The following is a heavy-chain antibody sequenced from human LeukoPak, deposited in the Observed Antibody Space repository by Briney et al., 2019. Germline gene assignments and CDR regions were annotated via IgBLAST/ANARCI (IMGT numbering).Heavy chain of an antibody. CDR2: ISAYNGNT. CDR3: ASGYYDILTDLHDAFDI. D-gene: IGHD3-9*01. V-gene: IGHV1-18*04. Sequence: ASVKVSCKASGYTFTSYGISWVRQAPGQGLEWMGWISAYNGNTNYAQKLQGRVTMTTDTSTSTAYMELRSLRSDDTAVYYCASGYYDILTDLHDAFDIWGQGIMVTVSS. CDR1: GYTFTSYG. J-gene: IGHJ3*02.